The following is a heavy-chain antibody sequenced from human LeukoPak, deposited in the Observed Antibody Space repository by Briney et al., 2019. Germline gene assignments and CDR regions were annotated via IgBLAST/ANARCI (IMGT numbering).Heavy chain of an antibody. J-gene: IGHJ4*02. CDR3: ALLLCSTAYCQEEY. V-gene: IGHV3-23*01. CDR2: IYYGSGDT. D-gene: IGHD3-10*02. CDR1: GFTFSSYA. Sequence: GRSLRLSCAASGFTFSSYAMSWVRQAPGKGLQWVSTIYYGSGDTYYADSVKGRFTISRDNSKNTLYLQMNSLRAEDTAVYYCALLLCSTAYCQEEYWGLENGHSVSS.